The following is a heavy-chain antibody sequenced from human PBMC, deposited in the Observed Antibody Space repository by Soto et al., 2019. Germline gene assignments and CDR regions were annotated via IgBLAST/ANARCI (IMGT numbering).Heavy chain of an antibody. D-gene: IGHD6-19*01. CDR1: AAFISGSRYY. V-gene: IGHV4-39*01. Sequence: LLLQESGPGLVKPSETLSLNCTVSAAFISGSRYYWGWIRKPPGKALEWIGSVYYSGSTHYNPSLKSRVAISADTSKNQFSLKLSSVTAADTAIYYWAILSSGWYGGGWGQGTLVTVSS. CDR3: AILSSGWYGGG. CDR2: VYYSGST. J-gene: IGHJ4*02.